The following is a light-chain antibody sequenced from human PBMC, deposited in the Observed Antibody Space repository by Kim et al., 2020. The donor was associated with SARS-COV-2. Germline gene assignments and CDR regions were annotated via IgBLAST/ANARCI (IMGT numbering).Light chain of an antibody. V-gene: IGLV4-69*01. CDR1: SGNSTFA. CDR3: QTWGTGILV. Sequence: ASVKITCPMSSGNSTFAIAWHQQQPEQGPRYLMRLNTDGSHNRGDGIPGRFSVSSSGAERYLTISSLPSEDEADYYCQTWGTGILVFSGGTQLTVL. CDR2: LNTDGSH. J-gene: IGLJ3*02.